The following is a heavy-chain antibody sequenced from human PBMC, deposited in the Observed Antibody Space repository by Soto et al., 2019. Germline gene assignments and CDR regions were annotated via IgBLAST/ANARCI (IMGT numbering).Heavy chain of an antibody. V-gene: IGHV1-69*02. CDR3: ARGGYCSSTSCYGPGAFDI. J-gene: IGHJ3*02. CDR2: IIPILGIA. Sequence: ASVKVSCKASGGTFSSYTISWVRQAPGQGLEWMGRIIPILGIANYAQKFQGRVTITADKSTSTAYMELSSLRSEDTAVYYCARGGYCSSTSCYGPGAFDIWGQGTMVTVSS. D-gene: IGHD2-2*01. CDR1: GGTFSSYT.